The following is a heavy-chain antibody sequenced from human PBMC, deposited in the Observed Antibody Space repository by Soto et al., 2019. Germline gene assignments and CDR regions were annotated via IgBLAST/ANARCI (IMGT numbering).Heavy chain of an antibody. J-gene: IGHJ4*02. D-gene: IGHD2-15*01. Sequence: EVQLVGAGGGLVEPGGSLRLSCAASGLTCSNAWMSWVRQAPGKGLEWVGRIKSKTDGGATDHAAPVNGRFSISRDDSRNMLYLQMNSLKSEDTAVYYCTAARVVATRADYWGQGTLVTVSS. CDR2: IKSKTDGGAT. V-gene: IGHV3-15*07. CDR3: TAARVVATRADY. CDR1: GLTCSNAW.